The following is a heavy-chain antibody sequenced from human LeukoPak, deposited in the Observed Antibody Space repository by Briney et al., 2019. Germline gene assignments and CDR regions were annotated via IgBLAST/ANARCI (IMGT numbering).Heavy chain of an antibody. CDR2: IRYDRTNK. CDR1: GFTFSDFG. D-gene: IGHD3-10*01. V-gene: IGHV3-30*02. Sequence: GGSLRLSCVASGFTFSDFGMHWVRQAPGKGLEWVAFIRYDRTNKYYADSVKGRFTVSRDNSKNTLYLQMISLGPEDTAVYYCAKPFGDSAFDYWGQGTLVTVSS. J-gene: IGHJ4*02. CDR3: AKPFGDSAFDY.